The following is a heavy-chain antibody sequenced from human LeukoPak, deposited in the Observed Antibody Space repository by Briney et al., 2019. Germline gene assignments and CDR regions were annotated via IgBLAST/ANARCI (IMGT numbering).Heavy chain of an antibody. Sequence: PGGSLRLSCTASEMTFSSYWMSWVRQAPGKGLEWVSAISGSGGSTYYADSVKGRFTISRDNSKNTLYLQMNGLRAEDTAVYYCVGSPRSGWYWFDYWGQGTLVTVSS. CDR3: VGSPRSGWYWFDY. CDR2: ISGSGGST. D-gene: IGHD6-19*01. V-gene: IGHV3-23*01. CDR1: EMTFSSYW. J-gene: IGHJ4*02.